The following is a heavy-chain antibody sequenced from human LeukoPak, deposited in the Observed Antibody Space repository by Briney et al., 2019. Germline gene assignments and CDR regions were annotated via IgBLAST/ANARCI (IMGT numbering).Heavy chain of an antibody. CDR2: INPNSGGT. Sequence: ASVKVSCKASGYTFTSYAMNWVRQAPGQGLEWMGWINPNSGGTNYAQKFQGRVTMTRDTSISTAYMELSSLRSEDTAVYYCARDTAPASFEYFQHWGQGTLVTVSS. CDR3: ARDTAPASFEYFQH. V-gene: IGHV1-2*02. J-gene: IGHJ1*01. CDR1: GYTFTSYA.